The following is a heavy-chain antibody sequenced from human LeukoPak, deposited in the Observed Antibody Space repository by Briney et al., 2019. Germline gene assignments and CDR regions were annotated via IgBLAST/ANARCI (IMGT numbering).Heavy chain of an antibody. CDR1: GFTFSDYY. Sequence: GGSLRLSCAASGFTFSDYYMSWIRQAPGKGLEWVPYISSSSSYTNYADSVKGRFTISRDNAKNSLYLQMNSLRAEDTAVYYCARGDYSSSVPDYWGQGTLVTVSS. CDR3: ARGDYSSSVPDY. V-gene: IGHV3-11*05. J-gene: IGHJ4*02. D-gene: IGHD2-2*01. CDR2: ISSSSSYT.